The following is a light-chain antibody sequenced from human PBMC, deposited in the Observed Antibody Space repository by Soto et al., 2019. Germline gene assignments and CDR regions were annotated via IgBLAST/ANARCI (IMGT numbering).Light chain of an antibody. CDR3: GSITRSSTSV. Sequence: QSVLAQPASVSESPGQSITISCAGTSSDVGGYNHVSWYQQHADKAPKLLIHEVSNRPSGVSNRFSGSKSGNTASLTISGIQAEDEGDYYCGSITRSSTSVFGTGTKVTVL. CDR1: SSDVGGYNH. V-gene: IGLV2-14*01. CDR2: EVS. J-gene: IGLJ1*01.